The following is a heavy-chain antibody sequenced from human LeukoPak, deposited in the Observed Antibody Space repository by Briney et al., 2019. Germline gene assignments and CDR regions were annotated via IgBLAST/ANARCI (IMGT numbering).Heavy chain of an antibody. J-gene: IGHJ4*02. CDR1: GFTFRSYD. CDR2: IGTAGDT. CDR3: AKMIRFVQTGYFDY. D-gene: IGHD1-14*01. V-gene: IGHV3-13*04. Sequence: GGSLRLSCVASGFTFRSYDMHWVRHATRKGLEWVSAIGTAGDTFYPGSVKGRFTISRENATNYLYLHRKSMRAGDTAVYYCAKMIRFVQTGYFDYWGQGTLVTVSS.